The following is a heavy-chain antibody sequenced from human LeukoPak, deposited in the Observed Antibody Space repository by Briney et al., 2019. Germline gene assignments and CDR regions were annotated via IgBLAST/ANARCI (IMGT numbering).Heavy chain of an antibody. CDR2: MNPNSGNT. CDR1: GYTFTSYD. Sequence: ASVKVSCKASGYTFTSYDINWVRQATGQGLEWMGWMNPNSGNTGYAQKFQGRVTMTRNTSISTAYMELSSLRSEDTAVYYCAREIKSSNFWSGYYNYYYYGMDVWGQGTTVTVSS. V-gene: IGHV1-8*01. J-gene: IGHJ6*02. CDR3: AREIKSSNFWSGYYNYYYYGMDV. D-gene: IGHD3-3*01.